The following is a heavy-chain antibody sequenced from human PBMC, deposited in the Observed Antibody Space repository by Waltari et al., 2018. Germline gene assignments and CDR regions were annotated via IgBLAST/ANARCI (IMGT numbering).Heavy chain of an antibody. CDR3: TRVVVTFGGVIDAFDI. CDR2: IRRKVNGGTT. J-gene: IGHJ3*02. CDR1: GFTFGDYG. V-gene: IGHV3-49*03. D-gene: IGHD3-16*02. Sequence: EVQLVESGGGLVQPGRSLSLSCAASGFTFGDYGLSWFRQAPGRGLQWVGYIRRKVNGGTTEYAASVKGRFTISRDDSKSNAYLQMNSLKTEDTAVYYCTRVVVTFGGVIDAFDIWGQGTMVTVSS.